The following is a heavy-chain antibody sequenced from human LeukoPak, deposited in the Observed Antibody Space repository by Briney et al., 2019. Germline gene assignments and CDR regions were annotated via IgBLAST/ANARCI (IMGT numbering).Heavy chain of an antibody. Sequence: SETLSLTCAVYGGSFSGYYWSWIRQPPGKGLEWIGEINHSGSTNYNPSLKSRVTISVDTSKNRLSLKLRSVTAADTAVYYCTRSLKYYYASSPFARYSFIDYWGQGTLVTVSS. V-gene: IGHV4-34*01. J-gene: IGHJ4*02. CDR3: TRSLKYYYASSPFARYSFIDY. CDR1: GGSFSGYY. CDR2: INHSGST. D-gene: IGHD3-22*01.